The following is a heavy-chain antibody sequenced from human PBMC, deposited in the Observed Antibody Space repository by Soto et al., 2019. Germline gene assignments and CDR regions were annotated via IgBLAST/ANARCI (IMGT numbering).Heavy chain of an antibody. CDR2: INHSGST. CDR3: ASGGGEAILRFLEWSRDYGMDV. Sequence: SETLSLTCAVYGGSFSGYYWSWIRQPPGKGLEWIGEINHSGSTNYNPSLKSRVTISVDTSKNQLSLKLSSVTAADTAVYYCASGGGEAILRFLEWSRDYGMDVWGQGTTVTVSS. J-gene: IGHJ6*02. D-gene: IGHD3-3*01. V-gene: IGHV4-34*01. CDR1: GGSFSGYY.